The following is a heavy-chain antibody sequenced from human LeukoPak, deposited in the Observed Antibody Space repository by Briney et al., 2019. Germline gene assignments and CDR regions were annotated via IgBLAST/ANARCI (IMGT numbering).Heavy chain of an antibody. CDR3: ATRSYPQYCDY. CDR1: GFTFSSYA. J-gene: IGHJ4*02. Sequence: GGSLRLSCAASGFTFSSYAMSWVRQAPGKGLEWVAVISYDGSNKYYADSVKGRFTISRDNSKNTLYLQMNSLRAEDTAVYYCATRSYPQYCDYWGQGTLVTVST. CDR2: ISYDGSNK. D-gene: IGHD3-16*02. V-gene: IGHV3-30*03.